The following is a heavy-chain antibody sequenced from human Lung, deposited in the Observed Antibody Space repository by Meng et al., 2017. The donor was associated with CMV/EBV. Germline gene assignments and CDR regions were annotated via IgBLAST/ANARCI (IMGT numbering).Heavy chain of an antibody. J-gene: IGHJ4*02. CDR1: GFRFDDYG. D-gene: IGHD3-16*01. V-gene: IGHV3-30*02. Sequence: GGSXRLXXAASGFRFDDYGMHWVRQTPGKGLEWVAFIRQDGTNKFYGASVKGRFTISRDNSKSTVYLQMNSLRPEETALYYCAKDLLLFGGPNAYFDQWGQGTLVXVSS. CDR3: AKDLLLFGGPNAYFDQ. CDR2: IRQDGTNK.